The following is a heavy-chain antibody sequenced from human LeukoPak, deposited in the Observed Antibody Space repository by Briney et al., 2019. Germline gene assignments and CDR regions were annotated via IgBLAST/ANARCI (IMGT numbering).Heavy chain of an antibody. Sequence: GASEKVSCKASGYTFTSYGISWVRQAPGQGLEWMGWISAYNGNTNYAQKLQGRVTMTTDTSTSTAYMELRSLRSDDTAVYYCARVGRPNKVTFGGVIAGGAFDYWGRGTLVTVSS. CDR3: ARVGRPNKVTFGGVIAGGAFDY. V-gene: IGHV1-18*01. D-gene: IGHD3-16*02. J-gene: IGHJ4*02. CDR2: ISAYNGNT. CDR1: GYTFTSYG.